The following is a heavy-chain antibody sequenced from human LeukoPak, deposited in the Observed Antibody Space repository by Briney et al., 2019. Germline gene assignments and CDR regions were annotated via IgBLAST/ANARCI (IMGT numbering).Heavy chain of an antibody. CDR1: GVSISSSSYY. J-gene: IGHJ4*02. Sequence: SETLSLTCTVSGVSISSSSYYWGWIRQPPGKGLEWIGSIYYSGSTYYNPSLKSRVTISADTSKNQFSLKLSSVTAADTAVYYCGRVRLRYYFDYWGQGTLVTVSS. CDR3: GRVRLRYYFDY. D-gene: IGHD3-10*01. V-gene: IGHV4-39*01. CDR2: IYYSGST.